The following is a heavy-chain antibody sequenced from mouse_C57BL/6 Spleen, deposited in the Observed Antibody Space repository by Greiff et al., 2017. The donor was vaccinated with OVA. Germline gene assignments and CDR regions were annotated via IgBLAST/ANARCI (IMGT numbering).Heavy chain of an antibody. Sequence: EVQLQQSGPELVKPGASVKISCKASGYSFTGYYMNWVKQSPEKSLEWIGEINPSTGGTTYNQKFKAKATLTVDKSSSTAYMRLKSLTSEDSAVYYCARDYGTGFAYWGQGTLVTVSA. J-gene: IGHJ3*01. V-gene: IGHV1-42*01. CDR2: INPSTGGT. CDR3: ARDYGTGFAY. D-gene: IGHD4-1*01. CDR1: GYSFTGYY.